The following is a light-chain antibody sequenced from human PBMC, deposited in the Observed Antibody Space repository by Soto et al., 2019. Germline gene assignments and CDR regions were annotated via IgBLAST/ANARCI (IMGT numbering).Light chain of an antibody. CDR1: SSDVGGYNY. Sequence: HSVLTQPASLSGSPGQSITISCTGTSSDVGGYNYVSWYQHHPGKAPKLIIYDVTNRPSGVSNPFSGSKSGNTASLTISGLQPEDEADYYCSSYTTSNTRQIVFGTGAKVTVL. CDR2: DVT. V-gene: IGLV2-14*03. CDR3: SSYTTSNTRQIV. J-gene: IGLJ1*01.